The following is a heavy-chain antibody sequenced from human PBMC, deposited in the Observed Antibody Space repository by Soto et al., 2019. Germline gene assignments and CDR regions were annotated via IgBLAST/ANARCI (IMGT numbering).Heavy chain of an antibody. Sequence: QVQLLQSGSEVREPGSSVRVSCKASGDTFNNHLIAWVRQAPGQGLEWMGGIVPMYGTPHFAQQFQGRVSITAHESKSTVYMGLTGPRRDDTATFSCARCIQFDYFHGLDVWGQGTTVTVSS. D-gene: IGHD3-9*01. CDR2: IVPMYGTP. J-gene: IGHJ6*02. CDR1: GDTFNNHL. V-gene: IGHV1-69*01. CDR3: ARCIQFDYFHGLDV.